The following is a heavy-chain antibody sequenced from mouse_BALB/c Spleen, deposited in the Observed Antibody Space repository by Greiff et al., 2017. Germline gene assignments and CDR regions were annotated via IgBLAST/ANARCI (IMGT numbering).Heavy chain of an antibody. Sequence: VQRVESGPGLVAPSQSLSITCTVSGFSLTSYGVHWVRQPPGKGLEWLGVIWAGGSTNYNSALMSRLSISKDNSKSQVFLKMNSLQTDDTAMYYCARDREFITTVYYAMDYWGQGTSVTVSS. V-gene: IGHV2-9*02. D-gene: IGHD1-2*01. CDR1: GFSLTSYG. J-gene: IGHJ4*01. CDR3: ARDREFITTVYYAMDY. CDR2: IWAGGST.